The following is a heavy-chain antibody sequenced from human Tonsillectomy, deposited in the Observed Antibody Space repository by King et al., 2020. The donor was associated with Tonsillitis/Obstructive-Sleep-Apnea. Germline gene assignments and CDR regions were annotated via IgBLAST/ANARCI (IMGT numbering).Heavy chain of an antibody. CDR1: GFTFSNYG. CDR3: ARGGYDYVWGNLDY. D-gene: IGHD3-16*01. J-gene: IGHJ4*02. CDR2: IWYDGTNK. Sequence: VQLVESGGGVVQPGGSLRLSCAASGFTFSNYGIHWVRQAPGKGLEWVSLIWYDGTNKYYADSVKGRFTISRDNSKNTLYLQMNSLRAEDTAVYYCARGGYDYVWGNLDYWGQGTLVTVSS. V-gene: IGHV3-33*01.